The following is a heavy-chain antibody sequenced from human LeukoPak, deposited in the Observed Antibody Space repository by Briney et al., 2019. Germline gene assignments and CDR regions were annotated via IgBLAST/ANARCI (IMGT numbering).Heavy chain of an antibody. CDR3: ARDSAMIVVGDFDY. D-gene: IGHD3-22*01. J-gene: IGHJ4*02. CDR1: GYTFTGYY. V-gene: IGHV1-2*02. Sequence: DSVKVSCTASGYTFTGYYMHWVRQAPGQGHEWMGWINPNSGGTNYAQKFQGRVTMTRDTSISTAYMELSRLRSDDTAVYYCARDSAMIVVGDFDYWGQGTLVTVSS. CDR2: INPNSGGT.